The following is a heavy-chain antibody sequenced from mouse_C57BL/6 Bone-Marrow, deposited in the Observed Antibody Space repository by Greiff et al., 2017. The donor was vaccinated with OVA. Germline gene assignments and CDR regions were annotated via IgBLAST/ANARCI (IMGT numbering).Heavy chain of an antibody. CDR1: EYEFPSHD. CDR3: ARHGTRGFAY. CDR2: IISDGGST. Sequence: EVHLVESGGGLVQPGESLKLSCESNEYEFPSHDMSWVRKTPEKRLELVAAIISDGGSTYYPDTMERRFIISRDNTKTTLYLHKSSLRSEDTALYYCARHGTRGFAYWGQGTLVTVSA. J-gene: IGHJ3*01. V-gene: IGHV5-2*01. D-gene: IGHD3-3*01.